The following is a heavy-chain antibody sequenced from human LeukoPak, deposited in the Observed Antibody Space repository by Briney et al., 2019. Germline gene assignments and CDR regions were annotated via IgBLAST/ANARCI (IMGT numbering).Heavy chain of an antibody. V-gene: IGHV4-4*07. Sequence: SETLSLTCTVSGGSFSIYYWSWIRQPAGKGLEWIGRIYTSGSTNYNPSLKSRVTMSVDTSKNQFSLNLNSVTAADTAVSYCARGPTTVTRAFDYWGQGTLVTVSS. J-gene: IGHJ4*02. D-gene: IGHD4-17*01. CDR3: ARGPTTVTRAFDY. CDR2: IYTSGST. CDR1: GGSFSIYY.